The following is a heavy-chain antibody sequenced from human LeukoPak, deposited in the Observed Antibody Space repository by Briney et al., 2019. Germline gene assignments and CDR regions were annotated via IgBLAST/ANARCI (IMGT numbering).Heavy chain of an antibody. D-gene: IGHD2-15*01. CDR3: ARETKRRYCSGGSCYSSWFDP. CDR1: GGSISSSSYY. J-gene: IGHJ5*02. V-gene: IGHV4-39*07. CDR2: INHSGST. Sequence: SETLSLTCTVSGGSISSSSYYWSWIRQPPGKGLEWIGEINHSGSTNYNPSLKSRVTISVDTSKNQFSLKLSSVTAADTAVYYCARETKRRYCSGGSCYSSWFDPWGQGTLVTVSS.